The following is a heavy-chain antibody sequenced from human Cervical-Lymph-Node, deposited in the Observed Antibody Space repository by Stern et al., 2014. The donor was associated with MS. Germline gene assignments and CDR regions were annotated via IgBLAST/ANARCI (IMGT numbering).Heavy chain of an antibody. CDR3: ARRTAVGTTASLDY. D-gene: IGHD1-26*01. Sequence: QMQLVQSGAEMEQPGASVKVSCKASGYTFTSYYIHWVRQAPGQGLEWMGIIDPSGVGTNYAQNFQGRVTMTSDTSTSTVYMELSSLRSEDTAVYYCARRTAVGTTASLDYWGQGTLVTVSS. CDR2: IDPSGVGT. V-gene: IGHV1-46*01. J-gene: IGHJ4*02. CDR1: GYTFTSYY.